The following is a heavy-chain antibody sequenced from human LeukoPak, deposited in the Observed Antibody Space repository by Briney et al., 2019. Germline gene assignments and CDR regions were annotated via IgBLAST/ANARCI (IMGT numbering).Heavy chain of an antibody. V-gene: IGHV4-38-2*02. CDR2: MYHSGST. Sequence: SETLSLTCTVSGYSISSGYYWGWIRQPPGKGLEWIGSMYHSGSTYYNPSLKSRVTISVDTSKKQFSLKLSSVTAADTAVYYCARQGSSSWAFDYWGQGTLVTVSS. CDR3: ARQGSSSWAFDY. J-gene: IGHJ4*02. D-gene: IGHD6-13*01. CDR1: GYSISSGYY.